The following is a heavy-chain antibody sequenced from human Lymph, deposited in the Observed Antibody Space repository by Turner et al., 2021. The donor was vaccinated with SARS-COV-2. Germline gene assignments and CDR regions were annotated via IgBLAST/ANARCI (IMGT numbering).Heavy chain of an antibody. J-gene: IGHJ4*02. CDR1: GFTFSSYA. V-gene: IGHV3-30*04. Sequence: QVQLVESGGGVVQPGRSPRLSCAASGFTFSSYAMHWVRQAPGKGLEWVAFISYDESDKYYADSVKGRFTFSRDNSKNTLYLRMNSLRAEDTAVYNCARDRDSSGWVDYWGQGTLVTVSS. D-gene: IGHD3-22*01. CDR2: ISYDESDK. CDR3: ARDRDSSGWVDY.